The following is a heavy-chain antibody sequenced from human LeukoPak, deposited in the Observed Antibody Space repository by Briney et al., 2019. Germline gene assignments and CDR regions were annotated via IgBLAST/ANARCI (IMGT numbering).Heavy chain of an antibody. Sequence: GGSLRLSCAASGFTFSSYAMSWVRQAPGKGLEWVSAISGSGGSTYYADSVKGRFTISRDNSKNTLYLQINSLRAEDTAVYYCAKDPILSSIAAHSWFDPWGQGTLVTVSS. D-gene: IGHD6-6*01. J-gene: IGHJ5*02. CDR1: GFTFSSYA. CDR3: AKDPILSSIAAHSWFDP. CDR2: ISGSGGST. V-gene: IGHV3-23*01.